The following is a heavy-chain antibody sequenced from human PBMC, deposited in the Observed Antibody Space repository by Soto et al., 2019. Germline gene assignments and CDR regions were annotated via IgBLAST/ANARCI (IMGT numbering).Heavy chain of an antibody. CDR2: ITHGGST. V-gene: IGHV4-34*01. CDR1: SGSFSGYY. CDR3: ARGRLFLTTSGLAITYFDY. Sequence: PSETLSLTCAVYSGSFSGYYYSWILQSPGKGLEWIGEITHGGSTTYSPSLKSRVTMSLDTSKNQFSLNMTSMTAADTAVYYCARGRLFLTTSGLAITYFDYWGQGTLVTVSS. D-gene: IGHD3-3*01. J-gene: IGHJ4*02.